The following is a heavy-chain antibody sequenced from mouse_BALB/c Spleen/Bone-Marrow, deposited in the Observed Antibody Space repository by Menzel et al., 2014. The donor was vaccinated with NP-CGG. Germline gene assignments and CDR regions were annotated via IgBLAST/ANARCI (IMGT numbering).Heavy chain of an antibody. CDR2: IYPGDGST. CDR3: AYYRYDEYFDV. J-gene: IGHJ1*01. Sequence: QVQLQQPGPELVKPGASVKMSCKAPGYTFTSYFIHWVKQRPGQGLEWIGWIYPGDGSTKYNEKFKVKTTLTADKSSSTAYMFLSSLTSEDSAIYFCAYYRYDEYFDVWGAGTTVTVSS. V-gene: IGHV1S56*01. CDR1: GYTFTSYF. D-gene: IGHD2-14*01.